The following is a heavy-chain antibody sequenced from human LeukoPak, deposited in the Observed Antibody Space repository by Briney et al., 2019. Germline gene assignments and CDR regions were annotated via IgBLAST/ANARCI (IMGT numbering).Heavy chain of an antibody. V-gene: IGHV3-53*01. D-gene: IGHD3-3*02. Sequence: PGGSLRLSCAASGFTVSTNYMNWVRQAPGKGLEWVPILYSGSSTYYADSVEGRFIVSRDSSKNTLSLQMNDLRAEDTAVYYCARVGDHFHWYLDLWGRGTMVTVSS. CDR2: LYSGSST. CDR3: ARVGDHFHWYLDL. J-gene: IGHJ2*01. CDR1: GFTVSTNY.